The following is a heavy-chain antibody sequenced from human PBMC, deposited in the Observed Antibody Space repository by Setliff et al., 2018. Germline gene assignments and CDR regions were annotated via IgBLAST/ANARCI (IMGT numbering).Heavy chain of an antibody. D-gene: IGHD2-21*02. Sequence: SETLSLTCTVSGGSISSGDYYWSWIRQPPGKGLEWIGYIYYSGSTYYNPSLKSRVTISVDTSKNQFSLKLSSVTAADTAVYYCARVGEAYCGGDCPKTPAIYYFDYWGQGTLVTVSS. J-gene: IGHJ4*02. CDR3: ARVGEAYCGGDCPKTPAIYYFDY. CDR1: GGSISSGDYY. CDR2: IYYSGST. V-gene: IGHV4-30-4*08.